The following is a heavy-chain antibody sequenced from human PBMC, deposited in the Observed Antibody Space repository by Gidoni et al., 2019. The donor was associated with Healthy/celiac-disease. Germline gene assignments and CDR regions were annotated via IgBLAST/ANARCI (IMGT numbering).Heavy chain of an antibody. CDR1: GGSISSSSYY. Sequence: QLQRQESGPGLVKPSETLSLTCNVSGGSISSSSYYWGWIRQPPGKGLELIGGIYYSGSTSYNPSLKSRVTISVDTSKNQFSLKLSSVTAADTAVYYCARTRRSSSLEYYFDYWGQGTLVTVSS. D-gene: IGHD6-13*01. CDR3: ARTRRSSSLEYYFDY. CDR2: IYYSGST. V-gene: IGHV4-39*01. J-gene: IGHJ4*02.